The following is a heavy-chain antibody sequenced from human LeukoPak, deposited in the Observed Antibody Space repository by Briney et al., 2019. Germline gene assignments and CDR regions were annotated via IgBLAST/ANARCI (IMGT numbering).Heavy chain of an antibody. Sequence: GGSLRLSCTASGFTFGDYAMSWVCQAPGKGLEWVGFIRSKAYGGTTEYAASVKGRFTISRDDSKSIAYLQMNSLKTEDTAVYYCQATVRPWDYWGQGTLVTVSS. J-gene: IGHJ4*02. V-gene: IGHV3-49*04. CDR2: IRSKAYGGTT. CDR3: QATVRPWDY. D-gene: IGHD4-11*01. CDR1: GFTFGDYA.